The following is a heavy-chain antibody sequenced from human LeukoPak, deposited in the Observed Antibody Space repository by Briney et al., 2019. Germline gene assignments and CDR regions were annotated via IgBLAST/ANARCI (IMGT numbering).Heavy chain of an antibody. CDR2: ISSSSSYI. V-gene: IGHV3-21*01. CDR1: GFTFSSYS. J-gene: IGHJ4*02. CDR3: ARVPDYGSGSYYY. D-gene: IGHD3-10*01. Sequence: GGSLRLSCAASGFTFSSYSMNWVRQAPGKGLEWVSSISSSSSYIYYADSVKGRFAISRDNAKNSLYLQMNSLRAEDTAVYYCARVPDYGSGSYYYWGQGTLVTVSS.